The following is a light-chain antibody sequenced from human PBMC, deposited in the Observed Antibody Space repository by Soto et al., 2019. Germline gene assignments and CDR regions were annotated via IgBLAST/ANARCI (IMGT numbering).Light chain of an antibody. CDR1: SSDVGGYNY. Sequence: QSVLTQPPSASGSPGQSVTISCTGTSSDVGGYNYVSWYQQHPGKAPKLMIYEVSKRPSGVPDRFSGSKSGTAASLTISGLQTEDEADYFCFSFTTDWTHVFGTGTKVTVL. CDR3: FSFTTDWTHV. CDR2: EVS. V-gene: IGLV2-8*01. J-gene: IGLJ1*01.